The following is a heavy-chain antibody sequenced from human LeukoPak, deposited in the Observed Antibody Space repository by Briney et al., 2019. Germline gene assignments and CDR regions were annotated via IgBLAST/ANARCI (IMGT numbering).Heavy chain of an antibody. J-gene: IGHJ4*02. Sequence: PGGSLRLSCAASGFTFSNYWMSWVRQAPGKGLEWVSGITWNSGSIGYADSVRGRFTISRDNAKNSLYLEMNSLRAEDTALYYCAKEDHFASWGQGTLVTVSS. V-gene: IGHV3-9*01. CDR1: GFTFSNYW. CDR2: ITWNSGSI. CDR3: AKEDHFAS.